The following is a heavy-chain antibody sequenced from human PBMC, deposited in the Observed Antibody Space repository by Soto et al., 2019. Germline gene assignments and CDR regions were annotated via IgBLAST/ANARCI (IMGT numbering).Heavy chain of an antibody. CDR2: ISYDGSNK. CDR3: ARAMLRDTAMVWDYYYGMDV. D-gene: IGHD5-18*01. J-gene: IGHJ6*02. CDR1: GFTFSSYA. Sequence: GGSLRLSCAASGFTFSSYAMHWVRQAPGKGLEWVAVISYDGSNKYYADSVKGRFTISRDNSKNTLYLQMNSLRAEDTAVYYCARAMLRDTAMVWDYYYGMDVWGQGTTVTVSS. V-gene: IGHV3-30-3*01.